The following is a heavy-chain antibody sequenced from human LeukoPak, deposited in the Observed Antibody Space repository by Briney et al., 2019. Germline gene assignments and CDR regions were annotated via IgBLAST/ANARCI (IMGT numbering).Heavy chain of an antibody. Sequence: PSETLSLTCAVYGGSFSGYYWSWIRQPPGKGLEWIGYIYHSGSTYYNPSLKSRVTISVDRSKNQFSLKLSSVTAADTAVYYCARARGHPGRSFDYWGQGTLVTVSS. J-gene: IGHJ4*02. CDR3: ARARGHPGRSFDY. CDR1: GGSFSGYY. CDR2: IYHSGST. V-gene: IGHV4-34*01.